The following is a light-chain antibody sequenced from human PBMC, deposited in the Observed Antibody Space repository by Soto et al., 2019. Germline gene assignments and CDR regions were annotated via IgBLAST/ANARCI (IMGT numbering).Light chain of an antibody. CDR1: QNIVNN. CDR3: QQYYNWPLT. Sequence: EIVMTQSPATLSVSPGERATLSCRASQNIVNNLAWYQQKPGQGPWLLIYGASTRATGVAARFSGSGSGTEFTLTISSLQSEYFALDYCQQYYNWPLTFGPGTKLDIK. J-gene: IGKJ3*01. V-gene: IGKV3-15*01. CDR2: GAS.